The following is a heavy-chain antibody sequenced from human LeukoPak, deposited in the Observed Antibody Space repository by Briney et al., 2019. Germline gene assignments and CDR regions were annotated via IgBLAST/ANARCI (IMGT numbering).Heavy chain of an antibody. CDR3: ERDRPLGDSWSGYYDNGMDV. CDR2: IEYRGNT. Sequence: SETLSLTCTVSGTSISNYYWSWIRQPPGKGLEWIGYIEYRGNTNYNPSLKSRVTISVDTSKNQFSLKMTSVTAADTAVYYCERDRPLGDSWSGYYDNGMDVWGQGTTVTVSS. D-gene: IGHD3-3*01. V-gene: IGHV4-59*01. J-gene: IGHJ6*01. CDR1: GTSISNYY.